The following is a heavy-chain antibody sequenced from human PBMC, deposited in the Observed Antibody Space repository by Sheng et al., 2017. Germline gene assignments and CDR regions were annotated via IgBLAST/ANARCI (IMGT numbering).Heavy chain of an antibody. V-gene: IGHV4-61*02. D-gene: IGHD3-22*01. J-gene: IGHJ5*02. CDR2: IYTSGST. CDR1: GGSISSGSYY. CDR3: ARDQDYYDSSMGS. Sequence: QVQLQESGPGLVKPSQTLSLTCTVSGGSISSGSYYWSWIRQPAGKGLEWIGRIYTSGSTNYNPSLKSRVTISVDTSKNQFSLKLSSVTAADTAVYYCARDQDYYDSSMGSWGQGTLVTVSS.